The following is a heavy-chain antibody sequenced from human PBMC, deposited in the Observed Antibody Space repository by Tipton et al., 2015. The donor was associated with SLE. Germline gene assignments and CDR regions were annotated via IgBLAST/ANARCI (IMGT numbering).Heavy chain of an antibody. CDR1: GFTFSSSW. V-gene: IGHV3-7*01. CDR2: IKEDGSEK. J-gene: IGHJ6*02. CDR3: AKGDYPYGMDV. D-gene: IGHD4/OR15-4a*01. Sequence: SLRLSCAASGFTFSSSWMNWVRLAPGKGLEWVANIKEDGSEKHYVDSVKDRLTISRDNAKNSLYLQTNSLRAEDTAVYYCAKGDYPYGMDVWGQGTTVTVSS.